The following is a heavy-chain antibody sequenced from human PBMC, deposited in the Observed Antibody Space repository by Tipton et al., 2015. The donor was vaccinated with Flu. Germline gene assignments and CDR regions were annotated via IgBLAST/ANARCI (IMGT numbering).Heavy chain of an antibody. V-gene: IGHV1-8*01. J-gene: IGHJ5*02. CDR2: MNPNSGNT. CDR3: AREGYSSSSGPLTNWFDP. CDR1: GYTFTSYD. D-gene: IGHD6-6*01. Sequence: QVQLVQSGAEVKKPGASVKVSCKAYGYTFTSYDINWVRQATGQGLEWMGWMNPNSGNTGYAQKFQGRVTMTRNTSISTAYMEMSSLRSEDTAVYYCAREGYSSSSGPLTNWFDPWGQGTLVTVSS.